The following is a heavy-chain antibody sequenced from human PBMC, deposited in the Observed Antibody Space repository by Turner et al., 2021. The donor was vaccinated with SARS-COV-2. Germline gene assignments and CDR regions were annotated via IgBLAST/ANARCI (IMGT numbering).Heavy chain of an antibody. CDR2: IKQDGSEK. V-gene: IGHV3-7*03. D-gene: IGHD2-15*01. Sequence: EVLLVEAGGGLVQPGGSLRLSCPASGFTFTSYWLIWVRQAPGKGLEWVANIKQDGSEKYYVYSVKGRFTISRDNAKNSLYLQMNSRRAEDTAVYYCAREESGSFGAYGMDVWGQGTTVTVSS. CDR1: GFTFTSYW. J-gene: IGHJ6*02. CDR3: AREESGSFGAYGMDV.